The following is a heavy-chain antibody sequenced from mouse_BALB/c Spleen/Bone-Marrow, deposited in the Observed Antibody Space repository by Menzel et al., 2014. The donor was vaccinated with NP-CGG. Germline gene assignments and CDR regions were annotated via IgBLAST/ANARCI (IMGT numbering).Heavy chain of an antibody. J-gene: IGHJ4*01. CDR2: ISSGGNYT. Sequence: GGGLVKPGGSLKLSCAASGFTFSIYAMSWVRQSPEKRLEWVAEISSGGNYTYYPDTVTGRFTISRDNAKNILYLEMSSLRSDDTAMYYCVRAYGSSYAMDYWGQGTSVTVSS. V-gene: IGHV5-9-4*01. CDR1: GFTFSIYA. D-gene: IGHD1-1*01. CDR3: VRAYGSSYAMDY.